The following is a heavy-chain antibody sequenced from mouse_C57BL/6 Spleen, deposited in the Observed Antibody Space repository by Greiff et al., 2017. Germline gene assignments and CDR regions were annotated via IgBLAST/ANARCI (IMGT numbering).Heavy chain of an antibody. V-gene: IGHV1-59*01. D-gene: IGHD1-1*01. CDR1: GYTFTSYW. J-gene: IGHJ1*03. Sequence: VQLQQPGAELVRPGTSVKLSCKASGYTFTSYWMHWVKQRPGQGLEWIGVIDPSDSYTNYNQKFKGKATLTVDTSSSTAYMQLSSLTSEDSAVYYCARLGSSYVNWYFDVWGTGTTVTVSS. CDR2: IDPSDSYT. CDR3: ARLGSSYVNWYFDV.